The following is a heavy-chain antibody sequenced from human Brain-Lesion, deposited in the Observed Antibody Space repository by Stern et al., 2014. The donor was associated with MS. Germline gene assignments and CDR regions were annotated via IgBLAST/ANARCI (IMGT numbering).Heavy chain of an antibody. D-gene: IGHD1-26*01. Sequence: QVQLGQSGAEVKKPGASVKVSCKVSGYTLTELSMHWVRQAPRKGLEWMGGFDPEDGETIYAQKFQGRVTMTEETSTDTAYMELSSLRSEDTAVYYCATLSPGAGGNYYRHFDYWGQGTLVTVSS. CDR2: FDPEDGET. V-gene: IGHV1-24*01. J-gene: IGHJ4*02. CDR1: GYTLTELS. CDR3: ATLSPGAGGNYYRHFDY.